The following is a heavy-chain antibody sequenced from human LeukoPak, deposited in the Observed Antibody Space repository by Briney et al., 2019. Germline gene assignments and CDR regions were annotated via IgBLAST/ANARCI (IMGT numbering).Heavy chain of an antibody. J-gene: IGHJ4*02. CDR3: ARQNRITVPPKDFDY. V-gene: IGHV4-39*01. Sequence: SETLSLTCTVSGGSISSSNYYWGWIRQPPGKGLEWIGSIYSSGNTYYNPSLKSRVTISIDTSKNQFSLRLSSVTAADTAIYYCARQNRITVPPKDFDYWGQGTLVTVSS. CDR1: GGSISSSNYY. CDR2: IYSSGNT. D-gene: IGHD6-19*01.